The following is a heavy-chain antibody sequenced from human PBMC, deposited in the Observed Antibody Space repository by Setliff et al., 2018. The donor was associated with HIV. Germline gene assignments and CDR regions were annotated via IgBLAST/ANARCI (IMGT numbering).Heavy chain of an antibody. J-gene: IGHJ4*02. CDR1: GGTFSSYG. CDR2: IIPMLGAA. V-gene: IGHV1-69*10. D-gene: IGHD1-26*01. CDR3: ATLRGIGRTLH. Sequence: SVKVSCKASGGTFSSYGISWVRQAPGQGLEWMGGIIPMLGAANYAQKFQGRLSITADKSTDTAYMELTGLTSEDAAMYFCATLRGIGRTLHWAQGTLVTVSS.